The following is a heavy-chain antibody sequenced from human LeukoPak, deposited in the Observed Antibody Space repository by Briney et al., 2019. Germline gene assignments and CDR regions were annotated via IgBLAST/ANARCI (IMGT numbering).Heavy chain of an antibody. CDR1: GGSFSGYY. J-gene: IGHJ3*02. V-gene: IGHV4-34*01. Sequence: SETLSLTCAVYGGSFSGYYWSWIRQPPGKGLEWIGEINHSGSTNYNPSLKSRVTISVDTSKNQFSLKLSSVTAADTAVYHCARRANMITFWGVIVIGAFDIWGQGTMVTVSS. CDR2: INHSGST. CDR3: ARRANMITFWGVIVIGAFDI. D-gene: IGHD3-16*02.